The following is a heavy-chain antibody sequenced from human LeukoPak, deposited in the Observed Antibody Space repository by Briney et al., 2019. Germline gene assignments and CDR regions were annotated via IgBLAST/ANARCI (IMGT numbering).Heavy chain of an antibody. J-gene: IGHJ4*02. Sequence: ASGKVSCKASGYTFSTSNISWVRGPPGQGLEWMGWIRVHNGITNYAQKFQGRVTMTTDTSTYTAYMGLRSLRSDDTAVYYCARDLGGSGSYFGQGTLVTVSS. CDR2: IRVHNGIT. V-gene: IGHV1-18*01. CDR3: ARDLGGSGSY. CDR1: GYTFSTSN. D-gene: IGHD1-26*01.